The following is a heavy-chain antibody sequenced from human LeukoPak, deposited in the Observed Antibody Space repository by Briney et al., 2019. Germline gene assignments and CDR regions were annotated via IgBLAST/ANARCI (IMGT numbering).Heavy chain of an antibody. CDR2: IYHSGST. J-gene: IGHJ4*02. CDR3: ARARATELTGTIPPDY. D-gene: IGHD1-20*01. CDR1: GGSISSSNW. Sequence: NASETLSLTCAVSGGSISSSNWWSWVRQPPGKGLEWIGEIYHSGSTNYNPSLKSRVTISVDTSKNQFSLKLSSVTAADTAVYYCARARATELTGTIPPDYWGQGTLVTVSS. V-gene: IGHV4-4*02.